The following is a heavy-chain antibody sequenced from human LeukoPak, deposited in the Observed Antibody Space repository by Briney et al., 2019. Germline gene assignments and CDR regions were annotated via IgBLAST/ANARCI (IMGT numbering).Heavy chain of an antibody. V-gene: IGHV3-9*01. CDR1: GFTFDDYA. CDR3: ARGYYDSSGYYYDAFDI. J-gene: IGHJ3*02. D-gene: IGHD3-22*01. Sequence: GGSLRLSCAVSGFTFDDYAMHWVRQAPGKGLEWVSGISWNSGSIGYADSVKGRFTISRDNAKNSLYLQMNSLRAEDTAVYYCARGYYDSSGYYYDAFDIWGQGTMVTVSS. CDR2: ISWNSGSI.